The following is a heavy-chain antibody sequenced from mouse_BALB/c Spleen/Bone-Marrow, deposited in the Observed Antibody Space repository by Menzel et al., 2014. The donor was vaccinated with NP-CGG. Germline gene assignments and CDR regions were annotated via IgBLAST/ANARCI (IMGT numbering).Heavy chain of an antibody. D-gene: IGHD1-2*01. CDR1: GFDFSRFW. J-gene: IGHJ4*01. CDR3: ARLRYYGYMAY. V-gene: IGHV4-1*02. CDR2: INPGSSTI. Sequence: EVQLQQSGGGLVQPGGSLKLSCAASGFDFSRFWMTWVRQAPGKGLEWIGEINPGSSTINYTPSLKDKFIISRDNAKNTLYLQMGKVRSEDTALYYCARLRYYGYMAYWGQGTSVTVSS.